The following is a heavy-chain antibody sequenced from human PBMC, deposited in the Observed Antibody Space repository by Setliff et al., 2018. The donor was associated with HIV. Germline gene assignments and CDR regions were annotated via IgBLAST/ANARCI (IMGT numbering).Heavy chain of an antibody. CDR2: ISSSNSYK. V-gene: IGHV3-21*01. CDR1: GFTFNSYS. D-gene: IGHD5-12*01. Sequence: GGSLRLSCAASGFTFNSYSMNWVRQAPGKGLEWVSSISSSNSYKHYADPVKGRFTISRDNAKNSLYLQMNSLRVEDTAVYYCARDEDGYNHFDFWGQGTLVTVSS. J-gene: IGHJ4*02. CDR3: ARDEDGYNHFDF.